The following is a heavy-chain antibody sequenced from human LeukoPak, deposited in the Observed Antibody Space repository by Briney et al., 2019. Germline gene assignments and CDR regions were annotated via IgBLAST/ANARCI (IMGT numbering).Heavy chain of an antibody. V-gene: IGHV1-46*01. J-gene: IGHJ4*02. Sequence: ASVKVSCKASGFTFTSYYMHWVRQAPGQGLEWMGIIDPSGGSTSYAQKFQGRVTMTRDTSTSTVYMELSSLRSEDTAVYYCARVLPELETFDYWGQGTLVTVSS. CDR2: IDPSGGST. CDR1: GFTFTSYY. CDR3: ARVLPELETFDY. D-gene: IGHD1-1*01.